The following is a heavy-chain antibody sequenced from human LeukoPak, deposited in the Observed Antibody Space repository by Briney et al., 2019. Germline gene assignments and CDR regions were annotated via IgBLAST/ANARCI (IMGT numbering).Heavy chain of an antibody. CDR3: ATQIRGDVVVVPAAYFDI. CDR1: GYTLTELS. J-gene: IGHJ3*02. Sequence: ASVKVSCKVSGYTLTELSMHWVRQAPGKGLEWMGGFDPEDGETIYAQKFQGRVTMTEDTSTDTAYMELSSLRSEDTAVYYCATQIRGDVVVVPAAYFDIWGQGTMVTASS. CDR2: FDPEDGET. V-gene: IGHV1-24*01. D-gene: IGHD2-2*01.